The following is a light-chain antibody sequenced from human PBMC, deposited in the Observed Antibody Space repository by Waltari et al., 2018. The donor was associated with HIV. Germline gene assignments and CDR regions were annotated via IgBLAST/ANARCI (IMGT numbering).Light chain of an antibody. CDR2: AAS. CDR3: QQAKSFPFT. V-gene: IGKV1-12*01. J-gene: IGKJ3*01. CDR1: RDISNW. Sequence: DIQMTQSPSSVSASVGDRVTITCRASRDISNWLAWYQQTPGKAPKVLIYAASNLQSGVPSRFSGSGSGTDFTLTISSLQPEDFAIYYCQQAKSFPFTFGPGTKVDIK.